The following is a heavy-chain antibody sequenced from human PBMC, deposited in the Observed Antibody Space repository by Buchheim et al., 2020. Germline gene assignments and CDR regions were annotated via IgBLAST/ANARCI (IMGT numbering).Heavy chain of an antibody. CDR1: GDSFSGFF. CDR3: ARLGEDPSYYAEYTDN. J-gene: IGHJ4*02. V-gene: IGHV4-34*01. CDR2: INHRGSI. Sequence: QVQLQQWGSGLLKPSETLSLTCAVYGDSFSGFFCNWIRQPPGKGLEWIGEINHRGSINYNPSLKSRVTISLDTSKNQFSLKLTSVTAADTAVYYCARLGEDPSYYAEYTDNWGQGTL. D-gene: IGHD2/OR15-2a*01.